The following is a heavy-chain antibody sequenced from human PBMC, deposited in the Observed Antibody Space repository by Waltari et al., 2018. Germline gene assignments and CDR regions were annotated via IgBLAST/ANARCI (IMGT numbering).Heavy chain of an antibody. V-gene: IGHV3-7*04. D-gene: IGHD1-26*01. CDR2: IKHDGSEK. J-gene: IGHJ4*02. CDR3: AREGGNYGY. CDR1: GFHFSSYW. Sequence: EVQLVESGGGLVQPGGSLSPSCAASGFHFSSYWLPWVRQAPGKGLEWVANIKHDGSEKYYVDSVKGRFTISRDNAKNSLFLQMNSLRAEDTAVYYCAREGGNYGYWGQGTLVTVSS.